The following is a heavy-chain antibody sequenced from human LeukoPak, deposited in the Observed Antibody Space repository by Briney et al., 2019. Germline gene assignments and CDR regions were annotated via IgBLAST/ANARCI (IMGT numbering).Heavy chain of an antibody. Sequence: SVKVSCKASGGTFSSYAISWVRQAPGQGLEWMGGIIPIFGTANYAQKFQGRVTITADESTSTAYMELSSLRSEDTAVYYCARHPPGAAGTLQYYFDYWGRGTLVTVSS. J-gene: IGHJ4*02. CDR2: IIPIFGTA. D-gene: IGHD6-13*01. CDR1: GGTFSSYA. V-gene: IGHV1-69*13. CDR3: ARHPPGAAGTLQYYFDY.